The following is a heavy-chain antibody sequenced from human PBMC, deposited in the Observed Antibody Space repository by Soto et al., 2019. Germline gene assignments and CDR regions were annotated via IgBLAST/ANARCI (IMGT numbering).Heavy chain of an antibody. Sequence: QVQQVESGGGVVQPGRSLRLSCAASGFTFSSYGMHWVRQAPGKGLEWVAVIWYDGSTKYYADSVKGRFTISRDNSKNTLYLQMNSLRAEDTAVYYFARSIAVATPDYWGQGTLVTVSS. CDR1: GFTFSSYG. J-gene: IGHJ4*02. CDR2: IWYDGSTK. D-gene: IGHD6-19*01. CDR3: ARSIAVATPDY. V-gene: IGHV3-33*01.